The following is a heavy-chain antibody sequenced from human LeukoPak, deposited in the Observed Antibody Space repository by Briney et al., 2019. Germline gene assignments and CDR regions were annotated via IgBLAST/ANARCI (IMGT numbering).Heavy chain of an antibody. CDR3: ARGECRDGYNCGYYYYYMDV. CDR2: IIPIFGTA. D-gene: IGHD5-24*01. CDR1: GGTFSSYA. J-gene: IGHJ6*03. V-gene: IGHV1-69*13. Sequence: SVKVSCKASGGTFSSYAISWVRQAPGQGLEWMGGIIPIFGTANYAQKFQGRVTITADESTSTAYMELSGLRSEDTAVYYCARGECRDGYNCGYYYYYMDVWGKGTTVTVSS.